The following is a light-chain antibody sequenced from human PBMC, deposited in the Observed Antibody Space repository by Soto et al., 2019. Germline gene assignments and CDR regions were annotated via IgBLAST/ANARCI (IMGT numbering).Light chain of an antibody. CDR1: QSVTSTY. CDR2: DAS. V-gene: IGKV3-11*01. Sequence: EIVLTQSPGTLSLSPGERATLSFRARQSVTSTYLAWYQQKPGQAPRLLIYDASNRATGIPARFSGSGSGTDFTLTISSLEPEDFAVYYCQQRSNWPITFGQGTRLEI. CDR3: QQRSNWPIT. J-gene: IGKJ5*01.